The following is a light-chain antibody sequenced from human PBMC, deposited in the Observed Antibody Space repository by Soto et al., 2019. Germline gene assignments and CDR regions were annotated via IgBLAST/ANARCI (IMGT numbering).Light chain of an antibody. CDR1: QSVAYTY. CDR3: QQRYNWPIT. CDR2: ADS. Sequence: IVFAKSPGTLSLSPGERATLSCRASQSVAYTYLAWYQQKPGQAPRLLIYADSNRATGIPARFSGSGSGTDFTLTISSLEPEDFSVYYCQQRYNWPITFGQGTRVEIK. V-gene: IGKV3-11*01. J-gene: IGKJ5*01.